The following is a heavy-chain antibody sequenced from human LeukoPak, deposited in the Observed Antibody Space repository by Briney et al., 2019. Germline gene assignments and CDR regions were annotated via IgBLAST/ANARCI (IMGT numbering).Heavy chain of an antibody. V-gene: IGHV3-23*01. CDR1: GFSFRNYV. Sequence: PGGSLRLSCAASGFSFRNYVMSWVRQAPAKGLEWVSSIISTGGTTYYADSVRGRFTLSRDNSKNTLYLQMTSLRDDDTAIYYCAKDLGTPFPPVANDYWGQGTLVTVSS. D-gene: IGHD2/OR15-2a*01. CDR3: AKDLGTPFPPVANDY. J-gene: IGHJ4*02. CDR2: IISTGGTT.